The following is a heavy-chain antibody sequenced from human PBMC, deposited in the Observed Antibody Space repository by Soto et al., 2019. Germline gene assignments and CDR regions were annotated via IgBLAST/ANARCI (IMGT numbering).Heavy chain of an antibody. D-gene: IGHD3-22*01. Sequence: PGGSLRLSCAASGFTFSSYAMSWVRQAPGKGLEWASAISGSGGSTYYADSVKGRFTISRDNSKNTLYLQMNSLRAEDTAVYYCAKGKPYDSSGYRPAHFDYWGQGTLVTVSS. CDR2: ISGSGGST. V-gene: IGHV3-23*01. CDR1: GFTFSSYA. CDR3: AKGKPYDSSGYRPAHFDY. J-gene: IGHJ4*02.